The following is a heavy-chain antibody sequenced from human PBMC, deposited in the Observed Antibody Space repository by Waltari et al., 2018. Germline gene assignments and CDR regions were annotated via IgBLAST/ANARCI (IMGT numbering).Heavy chain of an antibody. CDR1: GFTFSSYS. Sequence: EVQLVESGGGLVKPGGSLRLSCAASGFTFSSYSMTWVRQAPGKGLEWVSSMSVSSTYIYYADSVKGRFTISRDNAKKSLYLQMNSLRAEDTAVYYCARDPAITAPSDYWGQGTLVTVSS. V-gene: IGHV3-21*01. J-gene: IGHJ4*02. D-gene: IGHD1-20*01. CDR3: ARDPAITAPSDY. CDR2: MSVSSTYI.